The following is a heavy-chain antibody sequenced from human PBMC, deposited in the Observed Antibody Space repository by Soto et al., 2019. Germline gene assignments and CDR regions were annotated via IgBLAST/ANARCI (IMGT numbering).Heavy chain of an antibody. CDR3: AREVRDQFFDY. Sequence: GGSLRLSCAASGFTFSNYAMHWVRQAPGKGLEWVAVIWYDGNNKDYADSVKGRFTISRDNSKNTLYLQMNSLRVEDTAVYYCAREVRDQFFDYWGQGTLVTVSS. V-gene: IGHV3-33*01. CDR2: IWYDGNNK. D-gene: IGHD2-2*01. J-gene: IGHJ4*02. CDR1: GFTFSNYA.